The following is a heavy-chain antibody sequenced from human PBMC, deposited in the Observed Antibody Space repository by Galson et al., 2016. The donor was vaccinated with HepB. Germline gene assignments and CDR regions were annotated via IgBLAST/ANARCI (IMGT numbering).Heavy chain of an antibody. J-gene: IGHJ4*01. Sequence: SLRLSCAASGFTFSSYGMLWVRQSPGKGLEWVAIIWHDGTNKYYVDSVKGRFTISRDNSKNTMYLQMNSLRAEDTAVYYCAKGDTYYDFWRGYYIDYWGDGTLVTVSS. CDR2: IWHDGTNK. CDR1: GFTFSSYG. V-gene: IGHV3-30*02. D-gene: IGHD3-3*01. CDR3: AKGDTYYDFWRGYYIDY.